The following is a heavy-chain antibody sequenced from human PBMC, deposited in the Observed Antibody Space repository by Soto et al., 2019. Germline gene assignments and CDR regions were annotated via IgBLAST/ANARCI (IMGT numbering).Heavy chain of an antibody. V-gene: IGHV3-30*04. CDR2: ITFDGSSQ. CDR3: AKDRPGYCSDGLCYEHFHYGMDV. D-gene: IGHD2-15*01. Sequence: QVQLVESGGRVVHPGTSLRLSCEVSGFSFNSYAMHWVRQAPGKGLEWVAAITFDGSSQFYAGSVRGRFTISRDNSRNTLFLDITSLRPEDTAMYFCAKDRPGYCSDGLCYEHFHYGMDVWGQGTTVTV. CDR1: GFSFNSYA. J-gene: IGHJ6*02.